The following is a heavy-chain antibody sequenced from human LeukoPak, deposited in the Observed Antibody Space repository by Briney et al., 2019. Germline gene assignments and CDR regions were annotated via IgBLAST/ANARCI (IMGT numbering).Heavy chain of an antibody. CDR2: IKGDGSYK. D-gene: IGHD3-22*01. J-gene: IGHJ4*02. CDR1: GFTFSSYW. CDR3: ATSADSSGND. V-gene: IGHV3-7*03. Sequence: RGSLRLSCAASGFTFSSYWMSWVRQAPGKGLEWVANIKGDGSYKYYVDSVKGRFTISRDNAKSSVYLQMNTLRAEDTAVYYCATSADSSGNDWGQGTLVTVSS.